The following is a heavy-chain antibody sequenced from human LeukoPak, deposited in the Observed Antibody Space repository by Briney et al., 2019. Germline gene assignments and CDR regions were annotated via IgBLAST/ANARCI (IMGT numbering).Heavy chain of an antibody. V-gene: IGHV3-23*01. D-gene: IGHD3-16*01. Sequence: GGSLRLSCAASGITFSSYAMSWVRRAPGKGLEWVSAISGSGGSTYYADSVKGRFTISRDNSKNTLYLQMNSLRAEDTAVYYCAKGGDYVWGSPLGYWGQGTLVTVSS. J-gene: IGHJ4*02. CDR3: AKGGDYVWGSPLGY. CDR1: GITFSSYA. CDR2: ISGSGGST.